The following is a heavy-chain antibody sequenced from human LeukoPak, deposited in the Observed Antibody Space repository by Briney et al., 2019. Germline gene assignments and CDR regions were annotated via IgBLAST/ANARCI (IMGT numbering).Heavy chain of an antibody. Sequence: SETLSLTCAVYGGSFSGYYWSWTRQPPGKGLEWIGEINHSGSTNYNPSLKSRVTISVDTSKNQFSLKLSSVTAADTAVYYCARLRRGFVPSFDYWGQGTLVTVSS. CDR3: ARLRRGFVPSFDY. CDR2: INHSGST. J-gene: IGHJ4*02. D-gene: IGHD2-21*01. CDR1: GGSFSGYY. V-gene: IGHV4-34*01.